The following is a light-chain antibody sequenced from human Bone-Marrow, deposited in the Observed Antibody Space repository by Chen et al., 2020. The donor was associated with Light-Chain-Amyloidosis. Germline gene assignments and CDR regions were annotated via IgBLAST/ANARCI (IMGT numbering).Light chain of an antibody. J-gene: IGKJ4*01. CDR2: DAS. CDR3: QQRSNWPLT. Sequence: EIVLTQSPATLSLSPGERATLSCRASQSVSSYLAWYQQKPGQAPRLLIYDASNRATGIPARLSGSESGTDFTLTISSLEPEDFAVYYCQQRSNWPLTFGGGTKVEIK. CDR1: QSVSSY. V-gene: IGKV3-11*01.